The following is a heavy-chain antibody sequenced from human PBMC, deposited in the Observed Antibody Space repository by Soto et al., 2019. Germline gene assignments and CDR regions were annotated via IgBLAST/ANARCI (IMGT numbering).Heavy chain of an antibody. V-gene: IGHV4-31*03. CDR1: GGSMTSGDQY. Sequence: QVQLQESGPGLVKPSQTLSLTCTVTGGSMTSGDQYWTWIRHRPGEGLEWFGYINHRGSLYYNPSLKRRVSMSVDTSKNQLSLNLSSVTAADTSVYYCARELPQRQGRNMAVWGQGTTVTVSS. CDR2: INHRGSL. CDR3: ARELPQRQGRNMAV. D-gene: IGHD1-1*01. J-gene: IGHJ6*02.